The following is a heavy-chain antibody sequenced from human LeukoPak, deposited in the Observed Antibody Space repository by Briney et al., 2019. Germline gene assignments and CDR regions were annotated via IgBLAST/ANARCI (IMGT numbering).Heavy chain of an antibody. CDR2: ISSNGGST. V-gene: IGHV3-64D*06. CDR3: VKGVVVVTARAFGY. J-gene: IGHJ4*02. D-gene: IGHD2-21*02. Sequence: GGSLRLSCSASGFTFSSYAMHWVRQAPGKGLEYVSAISSNGGSTYYADSVKGRFTISRDNSKNTLYLQMSSLRAEDTAVYYCVKGVVVVTARAFGYWGQGTLVTVSS. CDR1: GFTFSSYA.